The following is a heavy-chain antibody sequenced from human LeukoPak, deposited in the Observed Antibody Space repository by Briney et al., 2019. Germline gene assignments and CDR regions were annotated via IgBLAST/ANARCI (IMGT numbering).Heavy chain of an antibody. Sequence: GGSLRLSCAASGFTFSSYEMNWVRQAPGKGLEWVSYISSSGSTIYYADSVKGRFTISRDNAKNSLYLQMNSLRAEDTAVYYCATDSSGYYGFGDYWGQGTPVTVSS. J-gene: IGHJ4*02. V-gene: IGHV3-48*03. CDR3: ATDSSGYYGFGDY. D-gene: IGHD3-22*01. CDR2: ISSSGSTI. CDR1: GFTFSSYE.